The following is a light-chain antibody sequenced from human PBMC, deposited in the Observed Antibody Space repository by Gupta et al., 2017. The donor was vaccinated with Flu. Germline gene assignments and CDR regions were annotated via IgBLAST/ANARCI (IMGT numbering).Light chain of an antibody. CDR2: AAS. CDR1: QTIASY. V-gene: IGKV1-39*01. Sequence: DIQMTQSPSSLSASVGDSVTITCRASQTIASYLNWYQQKPGKAPKLLIYAASKLEGGVPPRFGGSGSATDFTLTITDVHPEDMATYYCQQFDSLPWTFGQGTNV. J-gene: IGKJ1*01. CDR3: QQFDSLPWT.